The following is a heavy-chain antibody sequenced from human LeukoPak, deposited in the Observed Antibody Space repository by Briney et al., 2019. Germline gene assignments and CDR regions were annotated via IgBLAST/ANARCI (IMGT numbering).Heavy chain of an antibody. CDR2: MYLSGRT. J-gene: IGHJ4*02. CDR1: GGSISSSSYY. CDR3: ARVSSSWYSLFDY. D-gene: IGHD6-13*01. Sequence: SETLSLTCTVSGGSISSSSYYWGWVRRPPGKGREWIGNMYLSGRTYYNPSLKSRLTISVDTSKNQSSLKLSSVPAADTAVYYCARVSSSWYSLFDYWGQGTLVTVSS. V-gene: IGHV4-39*01.